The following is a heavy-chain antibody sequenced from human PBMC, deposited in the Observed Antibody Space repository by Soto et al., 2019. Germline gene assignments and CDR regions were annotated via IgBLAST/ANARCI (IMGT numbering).Heavy chain of an antibody. CDR2: IYDSGST. D-gene: IGHD3-16*01. CDR1: GGSISSGGYY. V-gene: IGHV4-31*03. J-gene: IGHJ4*02. Sequence: QVQLQESGPGLVKPSQTLSLTCTVSGGSISSGGYYWSWVRQHPGKGLEWLGYIYDSGSTYYNPSLKHRVTRSVDPSKNQFPLKLSSVTAADTAVYYCASRVGLGEYWGQGTLVTVSS. CDR3: ASRVGLGEY.